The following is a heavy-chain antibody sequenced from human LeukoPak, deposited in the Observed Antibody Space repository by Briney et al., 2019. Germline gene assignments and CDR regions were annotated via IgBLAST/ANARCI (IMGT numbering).Heavy chain of an antibody. CDR2: INPNSGGT. D-gene: IGHD3-10*01. Sequence: ASVKVSCKASGYTFTDYYMHWVRQAPGQGLEWLGWINPNSGGTNYAQKFQGRVTMTRDTSISTAYMELSRLRSDDTAVYYCARGSITMVRGVIGRYWGQGTLVTVSS. CDR1: GYTFTDYY. J-gene: IGHJ4*02. CDR3: ARGSITMVRGVIGRY. V-gene: IGHV1-2*02.